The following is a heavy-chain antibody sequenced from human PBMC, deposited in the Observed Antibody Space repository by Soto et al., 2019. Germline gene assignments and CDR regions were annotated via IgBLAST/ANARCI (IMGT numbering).Heavy chain of an antibody. J-gene: IGHJ3*02. D-gene: IGHD3-22*01. CDR2: IWYDGSNK. Sequence: GGSLRLSCAASGFTFSSYGMHWVRQDTGKGLEWVAVIWYDGSNKYYADSVKGRFTISRDNSKNTLYLQMNSLRAEDTAVYYCARDKRYYYDSSGYPLDAFDIWGQGTMVTVSS. CDR1: GFTFSSYG. CDR3: ARDKRYYYDSSGYPLDAFDI. V-gene: IGHV3-33*01.